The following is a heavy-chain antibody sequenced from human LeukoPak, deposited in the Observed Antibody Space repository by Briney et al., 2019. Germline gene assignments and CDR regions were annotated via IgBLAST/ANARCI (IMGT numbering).Heavy chain of an antibody. V-gene: IGHV3-23*01. Sequence: GGSLRLSCAASGFTFSSYEMNWVRQAPGKGLEWVSAISGSGGYTYYADSVKGRFTISRDNSKNTLYLQMISLRADDTALYYCAKDGRSGNYWNYYYYMDVWGKGTTVTISS. CDR2: ISGSGGYT. D-gene: IGHD3-10*01. J-gene: IGHJ6*03. CDR1: GFTFSSYE. CDR3: AKDGRSGNYWNYYYYMDV.